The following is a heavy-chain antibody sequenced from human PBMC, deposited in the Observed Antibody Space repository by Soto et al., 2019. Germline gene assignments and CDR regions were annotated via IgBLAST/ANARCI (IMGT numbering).Heavy chain of an antibody. Sequence: QVQLVESGGGVVQPGRSLRLSCAASGFTFSSYGMHWVRQAPGKGLEWVAVISYDGSNKYYADSVKGRFTISRDNSKNTLYLQMNSLRAEDTAVYYCAKDLGYCSSTGCIPTSGFDPWGQGTLVTVSS. V-gene: IGHV3-30*18. CDR2: ISYDGSNK. D-gene: IGHD2-2*01. J-gene: IGHJ5*02. CDR3: AKDLGYCSSTGCIPTSGFDP. CDR1: GFTFSSYG.